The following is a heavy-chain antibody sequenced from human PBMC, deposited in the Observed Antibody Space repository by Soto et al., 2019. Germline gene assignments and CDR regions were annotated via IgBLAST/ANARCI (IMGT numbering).Heavy chain of an antibody. V-gene: IGHV3-21*01. CDR3: AREPEGIAAALDY. J-gene: IGHJ4*02. D-gene: IGHD6-13*01. Sequence: VGSLRLSCAASGFTFRTYGMNWVRRAPGGGLEWVASISSSGSFIYYADSVKGRFTISRDDAEKSLYLQMNSLRAEDTALYYCAREPEGIAAALDYWGRGTLVTVSA. CDR1: GFTFRTYG. CDR2: ISSSGSFI.